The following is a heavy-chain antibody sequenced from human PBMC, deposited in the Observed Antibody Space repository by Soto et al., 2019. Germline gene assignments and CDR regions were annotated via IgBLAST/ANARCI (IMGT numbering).Heavy chain of an antibody. CDR2: IYYSGST. CDR1: GSNW. J-gene: IGHJ6*02. Sequence: QVQLQESGPGLVKPSDTLSLTCAVSGSNWWGWIRQPPGKGLEWIGYIYYSGSTYYNPSLKSRVTMSVDTSKNQFSLKLSSVTAVDTAVYYWARVQTASYYSYAIDVWGQGTTVTVSS. V-gene: IGHV4-28*03. CDR3: ARVQTASYYSYAIDV.